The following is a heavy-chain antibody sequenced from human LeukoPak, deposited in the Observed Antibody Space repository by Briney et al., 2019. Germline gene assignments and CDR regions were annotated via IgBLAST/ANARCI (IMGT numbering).Heavy chain of an antibody. CDR1: GYTFPSYG. Sequence: GASVKVSCKASGYTFPSYGISWVRQAPGQGLEWMGWISAYNGNTNYAQKLQGRVTMTTDTSTSTAYMELSRLRSDDTAVYYCASFAGYGGNSLDFWGQGTLVTVSS. CDR2: ISAYNGNT. D-gene: IGHD4-23*01. J-gene: IGHJ4*02. CDR3: ASFAGYGGNSLDF. V-gene: IGHV1-18*01.